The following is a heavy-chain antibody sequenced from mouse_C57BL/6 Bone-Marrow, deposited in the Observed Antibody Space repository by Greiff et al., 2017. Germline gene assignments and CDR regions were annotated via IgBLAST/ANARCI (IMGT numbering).Heavy chain of an antibody. CDR2: INPGGGGT. CDR1: GYAFTNYL. CDR3: ARGLRYAY. D-gene: IGHD1-1*01. V-gene: IGHV1-54*01. Sequence: VQLQQSGAELVRPGTSVKVSCKASGYAFTNYLIEWVKQRPGQGLEWIGVINPGGGGTNYNEKFKGKATLTADKASSTAYMQLSSLTSEDSAVCFCARGLRYAYWGQGTLVTVSA. J-gene: IGHJ3*01.